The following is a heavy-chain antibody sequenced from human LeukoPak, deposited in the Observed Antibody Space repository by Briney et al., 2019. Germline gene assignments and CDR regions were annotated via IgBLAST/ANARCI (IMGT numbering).Heavy chain of an antibody. V-gene: IGHV3-21*01. D-gene: IGHD3-10*01. CDR3: ARGAPLVRGVMIHYYYMDV. J-gene: IGHJ6*03. CDR1: GFTFSSYS. CDR2: ISSSSSYI. Sequence: GGSLRLSCAASGFTFSSYSMNLVRQAPGKGLEWVSSISSSSSYIYYADSVKGRFTISRDNAKNSLYLQMNSLRAEDTAVYYCARGAPLVRGVMIHYYYMDVWGKGTTVTVSS.